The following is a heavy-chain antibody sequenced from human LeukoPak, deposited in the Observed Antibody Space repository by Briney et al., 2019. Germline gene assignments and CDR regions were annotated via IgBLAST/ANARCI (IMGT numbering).Heavy chain of an antibody. CDR3: AKDPRTAAAYYFDY. D-gene: IGHD6-13*01. J-gene: IGHJ4*02. V-gene: IGHV3-30*18. CDR2: ISRDGRDK. CDR1: GFTFSSYA. Sequence: GGSLRLSCVASGFTFSSYAMHWVRQAPGKGLEWVAVISRDGRDKHHADSVKGRFTISRDNSKNTLYLQMDSLRAEDTAVYFCAKDPRTAAAYYFDYWGQGILVTVSS.